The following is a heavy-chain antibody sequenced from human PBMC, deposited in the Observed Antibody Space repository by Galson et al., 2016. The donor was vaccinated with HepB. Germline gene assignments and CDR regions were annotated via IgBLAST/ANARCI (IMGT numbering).Heavy chain of an antibody. D-gene: IGHD1/OR15-1a*01. Sequence: CAISGDSVSSITGVWNWIRQTPSRGLEWLGRTYYRSTWNNHYAESVRGRIAINQDTSKNQFSLQLESVTPEDTGIYFCARDSPGNSFFDFWGQGTLVTVSS. J-gene: IGHJ4*02. CDR3: ARDSPGNSFFDF. V-gene: IGHV6-1*01. CDR1: GDSVSSITGV. CDR2: TYYRSTWNN.